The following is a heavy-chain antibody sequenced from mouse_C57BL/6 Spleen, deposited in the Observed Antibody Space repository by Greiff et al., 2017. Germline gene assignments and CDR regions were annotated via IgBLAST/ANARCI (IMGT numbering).Heavy chain of an antibody. Sequence: QVQLQQSGPELVKPGASVKISCKASGYAFSSSWMHWVKQRPGKGLEWIGRIYPGDGDTNYNGKFKGKATLTADKSSSTAYMQLSSLTSEDSAVYFCASRADYGPSWFAYWGQGTLVTVSA. D-gene: IGHD2-4*01. CDR2: IYPGDGDT. J-gene: IGHJ3*01. CDR1: GYAFSSSW. CDR3: ASRADYGPSWFAY. V-gene: IGHV1-82*01.